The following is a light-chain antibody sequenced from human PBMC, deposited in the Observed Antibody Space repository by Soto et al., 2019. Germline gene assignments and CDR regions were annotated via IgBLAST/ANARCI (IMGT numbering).Light chain of an antibody. CDR2: DAS. CDR1: EIITNR. Sequence: MQMTQSPSSLSASLGDRVTITCRASEIITNRLAWYQQKPGKAPKXLIYDASNLESGVPSRFSGFRSGTEFTLTISSLQPDDFATYYCQHYGGMWTFGQGTKVDIK. CDR3: QHYGGMWT. J-gene: IGKJ1*01. V-gene: IGKV1-5*01.